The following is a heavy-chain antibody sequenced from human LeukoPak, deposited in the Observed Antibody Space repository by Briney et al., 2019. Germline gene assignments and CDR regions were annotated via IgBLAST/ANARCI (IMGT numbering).Heavy chain of an antibody. J-gene: IGHJ4*02. D-gene: IGHD2-15*01. Sequence: ASVKVSCTGSGYTFTSYGISWVRQAPGQGLEWMGWINPNSGGINDAQKFEGRVTMTSDTSISTAYMELSRLRSDDTAVYYCARAPLYCSGGTCQIDYWGLGTLVTVSS. CDR1: GYTFTSYG. V-gene: IGHV1-2*02. CDR3: ARAPLYCSGGTCQIDY. CDR2: INPNSGGI.